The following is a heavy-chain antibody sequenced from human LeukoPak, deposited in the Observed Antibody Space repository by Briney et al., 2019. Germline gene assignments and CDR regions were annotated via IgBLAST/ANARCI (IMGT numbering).Heavy chain of an antibody. CDR1: GGSISSYY. J-gene: IGHJ4*02. Sequence: SETLSLTCTVSGGSISSYYWSWIRQPPGKGLEWIGYIYYSGSTNYNPSLKSRVTISVDTSKNQFSLKLSSVTAADTAVHYCAGSLTRIFDYWGQGTLVTVSS. D-gene: IGHD2-2*01. CDR2: IYYSGST. CDR3: AGSLTRIFDY. V-gene: IGHV4-59*01.